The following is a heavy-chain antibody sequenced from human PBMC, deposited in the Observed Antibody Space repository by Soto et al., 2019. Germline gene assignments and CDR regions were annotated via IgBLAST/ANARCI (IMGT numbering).Heavy chain of an antibody. Sequence: GQGLEWIGIINPSGGSTSYAQKFQGRVTMTRDTSTSTVYMELSSLRSEDTAVYYCARADFFFSSRRRHTRLAPDL. V-gene: IGHV1-46*01. CDR2: INPSGGST. CDR3: ARADFFFSSRRRHTRLAPDL. J-gene: IGHJ2*01. D-gene: IGHD3-9*01.